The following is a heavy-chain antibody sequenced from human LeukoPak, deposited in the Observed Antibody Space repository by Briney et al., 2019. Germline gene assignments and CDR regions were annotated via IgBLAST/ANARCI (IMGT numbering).Heavy chain of an antibody. V-gene: IGHV3-74*01. CDR3: AKDFLPEWELLSFDY. Sequence: GGSLRVSCAASGFTFSSYWMHWVRQVPGKGLVWVSRINSDGSNTTYADSVKGRFTISRDNAKDTLYLQMNSLRAEDTAVYYCAKDFLPEWELLSFDYWGQGTLVTVSS. J-gene: IGHJ4*02. CDR2: INSDGSNT. D-gene: IGHD1-26*01. CDR1: GFTFSSYW.